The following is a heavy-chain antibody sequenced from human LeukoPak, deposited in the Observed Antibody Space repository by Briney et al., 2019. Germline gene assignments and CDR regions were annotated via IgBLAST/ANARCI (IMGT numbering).Heavy chain of an antibody. J-gene: IGHJ6*02. V-gene: IGHV3-72*01. CDR1: GFTFSDHY. CDR3: ARENFCSNTACYGVSGKDV. CDR2: IRNKANSYTT. Sequence: QPGGSLRLSCAASGFTFSDHYMDWVRQAPGKGLEWVGRIRNKANSYTTKYAASVTGRFSISRDDSKNSLFLQMNSLKTEDTAVYYCARENFCSNTACYGVSGKDVWGQGTTVTASS. D-gene: IGHD2-2*01.